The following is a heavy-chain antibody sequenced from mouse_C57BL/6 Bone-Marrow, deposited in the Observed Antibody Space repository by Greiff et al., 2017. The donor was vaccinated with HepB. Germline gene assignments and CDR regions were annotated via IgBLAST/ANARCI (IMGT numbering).Heavy chain of an antibody. Sequence: QVQLQQSGAELARPGASVKMSCKASGYTFTSYTMHWVKQRPGQGLEWIGYINPSSGYTKYNQKFKDKATLTADKSSRTAYMQLSSLTSEDSAVYYCARSGLRAMDYWGQGTSVTVSS. CDR2: INPSSGYT. CDR1: GYTFTSYT. CDR3: ARSGLRAMDY. D-gene: IGHD3-1*01. V-gene: IGHV1-4*01. J-gene: IGHJ4*01.